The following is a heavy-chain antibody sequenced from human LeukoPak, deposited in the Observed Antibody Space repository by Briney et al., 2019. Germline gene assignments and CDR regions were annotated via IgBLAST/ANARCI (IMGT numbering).Heavy chain of an antibody. Sequence: GGSLRLSCAASGFTFDTYAMTWVRPAPGKGLEWVSSISSGGTYIYYAESLRGRSTISRDNTKNFLYLQLSTLRVEDTAVYYCARDRPTGRSRGVVVQWGQGTLVTVSS. CDR2: ISSGGTYI. CDR3: ARDRPTGRSRGVVVQ. V-gene: IGHV3-21*01. J-gene: IGHJ4*02. D-gene: IGHD2-15*01. CDR1: GFTFDTYA.